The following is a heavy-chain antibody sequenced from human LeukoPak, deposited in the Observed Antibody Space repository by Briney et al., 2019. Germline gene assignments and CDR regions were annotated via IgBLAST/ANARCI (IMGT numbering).Heavy chain of an antibody. J-gene: IGHJ4*02. Sequence: SETLSLTCAVYGGSLSGYYWSWIRQPPGKGLEWIGEINHSGSTNYNPSLKSRVTISVDTSKNQFSLKLSSVTAADTAVYYCASSLYDSSGYYEPDIDYWGQGTLVTVSS. CDR2: INHSGST. CDR1: GGSLSGYY. CDR3: ASSLYDSSGYYEPDIDY. D-gene: IGHD3-22*01. V-gene: IGHV4-34*01.